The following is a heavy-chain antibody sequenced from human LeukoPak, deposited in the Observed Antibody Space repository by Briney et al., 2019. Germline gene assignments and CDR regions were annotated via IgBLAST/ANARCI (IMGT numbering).Heavy chain of an antibody. J-gene: IGHJ4*02. CDR2: ISSSSSYI. V-gene: IGHV3-21*01. Sequence: GGSLRLSCAASGFTFSSYSMNWVRQAPGKGLEWVSSISSSSSYIYYADSVKGRFTISRDNAKNSLYLQMNSLRAEDTAVYYYATTRGGYGPFGYYFDYWGQGTLVTVSS. D-gene: IGHD5-18*01. CDR1: GFTFSSYS. CDR3: ATTRGGYGPFGYYFDY.